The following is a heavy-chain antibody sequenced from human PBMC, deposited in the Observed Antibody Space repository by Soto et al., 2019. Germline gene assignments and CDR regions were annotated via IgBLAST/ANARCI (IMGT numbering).Heavy chain of an antibody. D-gene: IGHD4-17*01. Sequence: QVQLVQSGAEVKKPGASVKVSCKASGYTFTSYDINWVRQATGQGLEWMGWMNPNSGNTGYAQKLQGRVPMNRTTAISTAYMELSSLRSEDTAVYYCPRTHYGDNVDYWGQGALVTVSS. V-gene: IGHV1-8*01. CDR2: MNPNSGNT. CDR3: PRTHYGDNVDY. CDR1: GYTFTSYD. J-gene: IGHJ4*02.